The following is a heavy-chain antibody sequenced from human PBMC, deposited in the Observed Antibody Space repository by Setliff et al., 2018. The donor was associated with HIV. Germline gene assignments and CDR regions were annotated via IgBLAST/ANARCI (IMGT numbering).Heavy chain of an antibody. D-gene: IGHD3-9*01. J-gene: IGHJ4*02. V-gene: IGHV4-59*01. CDR3: ARVGGVLTGTPHFDF. Sequence: RDPPGKGLEWIGYIFYSGSTDYNPSLKSRLTRSVDTPNNQFSLSLNSVTAADTAVYYCARVGGVLTGTPHFDFWGQGILVTVSS. CDR2: IFYSGST.